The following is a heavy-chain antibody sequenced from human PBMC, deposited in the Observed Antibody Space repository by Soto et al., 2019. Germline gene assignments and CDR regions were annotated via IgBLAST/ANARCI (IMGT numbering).Heavy chain of an antibody. CDR1: GGTFGSYA. D-gene: IGHD2-15*01. CDR3: AKIRWTISLQEEDAI. J-gene: IGHJ4*02. CDR2: VIPIFGTP. Sequence: QVQLVQSGAEVKKPGSSVKVSCKSSGGTFGSYAISWVRQAPGQGLEWMGGVIPIFGTPHYAQKFHGRVTITADIPTSTAYLELSSLKSADTAVYYCAKIRWTISLQEEDAIWGQGTLSPSPQ. V-gene: IGHV1-69*06.